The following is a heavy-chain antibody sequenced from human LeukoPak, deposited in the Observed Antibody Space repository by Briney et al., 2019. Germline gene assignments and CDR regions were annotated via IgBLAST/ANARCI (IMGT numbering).Heavy chain of an antibody. V-gene: IGHV4-61*01. J-gene: IGHJ4*02. CDR1: GDSISSGIHY. CDR2: IYYSGST. CDR3: ASLYSSGWYGGGYYFDY. D-gene: IGHD6-19*01. Sequence: PSETLSLTCNVSGDSISSGIHYWSWIRQPPGKGLEWIGYIYYSGSTNYNPSLKSRVTISVDTSKNQFSLKLSSVTAADTAVYYCASLYSSGWYGGGYYFDYWGQGTLVTVSS.